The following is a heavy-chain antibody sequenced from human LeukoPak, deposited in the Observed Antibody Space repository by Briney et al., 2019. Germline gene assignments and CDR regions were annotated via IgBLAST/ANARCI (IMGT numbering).Heavy chain of an antibody. CDR3: ATCSSTSCWGGAWAQN. V-gene: IGHV3-21*01. CDR1: GSTFTSYS. D-gene: IGHD2-2*01. J-gene: IGHJ4*02. Sequence: TGGSLRLSCAAAGSTFTSYSMNWVRQAPGRGLEWVSSISGDSFHIYYADSVKGRFTISRDNAKNSLYLQMNSLRAEDTAVYYCATCSSTSCWGGAWAQNWGQGTLVTVSS. CDR2: ISGDSFHI.